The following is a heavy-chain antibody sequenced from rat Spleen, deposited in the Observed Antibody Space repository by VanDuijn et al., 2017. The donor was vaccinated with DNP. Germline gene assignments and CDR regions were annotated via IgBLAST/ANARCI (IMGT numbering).Heavy chain of an antibody. CDR2: MWSNGGT. D-gene: IGHD1-11*01. J-gene: IGHJ4*01. CDR1: GLSLTSKS. Sequence: QVQLKESGPGLIQPSQTLSLTCTVSGLSLTSKSVSWIRQPPGKGLEWMGVMWSNGGTDYNSAIKYRLSISRDTSKSQVFLKMNSLQTEDTAMYFCACHYGGYAMDAWGQGTSVTVSS. CDR3: ACHYGGYAMDA. V-gene: IGHV2-47*01.